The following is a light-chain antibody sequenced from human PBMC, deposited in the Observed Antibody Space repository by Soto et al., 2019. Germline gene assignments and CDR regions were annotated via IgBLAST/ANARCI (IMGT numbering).Light chain of an antibody. J-gene: IGKJ1*01. CDR2: GAS. Sequence: EIVLTQSPGTLSLSPGERATLSCRASQSVSSSYLAWYQQKPGQAPRHLIYGASSRATGIPVRFSGSGSGTDFTLTISRLVPADVAVYYCQECGSSPRTFGKGTEVEIK. V-gene: IGKV3-20*01. CDR1: QSVSSSY. CDR3: QECGSSPRT.